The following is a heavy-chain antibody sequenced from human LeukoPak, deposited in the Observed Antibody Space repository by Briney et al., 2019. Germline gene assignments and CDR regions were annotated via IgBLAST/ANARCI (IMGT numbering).Heavy chain of an antibody. CDR3: ANSKVADFHY. V-gene: IGHV3-23*01. J-gene: IGHJ4*02. CDR1: GFTLSSYA. Sequence: PGGSLRLSCAASGFTLSSYAMSWVRQGPGKGLEWVSAITGSGSSTYYADSVKGRFTISRDNSKNTVYLQMNSLRVDDTAVYYCANSKVADFHYWGQGTRVTVSS. D-gene: IGHD6-19*01. CDR2: ITGSGSST.